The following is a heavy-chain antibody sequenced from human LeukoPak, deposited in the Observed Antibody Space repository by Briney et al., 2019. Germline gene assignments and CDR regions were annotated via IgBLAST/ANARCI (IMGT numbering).Heavy chain of an antibody. CDR1: GGSISSYY. D-gene: IGHD3-16*01. J-gene: IGHJ4*02. V-gene: IGHV4-59*01. CDR2: IYYTGSI. Sequence: SETLSLTCAVSGGSISSYYWSWIRQPPGKGLEWIGYIYYTGSINYNASLKSRVTMSVDTSKNQFSLELRSVTASDTAVYYCARAGAGNEYVGLFDYWGQGTLVTVSS. CDR3: ARAGAGNEYVGLFDY.